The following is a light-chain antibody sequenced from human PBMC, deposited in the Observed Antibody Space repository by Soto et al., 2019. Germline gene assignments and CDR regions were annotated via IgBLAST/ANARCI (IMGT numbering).Light chain of an antibody. CDR2: GVS. CDR3: LQYGRSPKT. J-gene: IGKJ1*01. V-gene: IGKV3-20*01. CDR1: QSVISNY. Sequence: EIALTQSPGTPSLSPGERATLSCRASQSVISNYLAWYQQKPGLAPRLLIYGVSIRATGIPDRFSGSGSGTDFTLTISRLEPEDFAVYYCLQYGRSPKTFGQGTKVDIK.